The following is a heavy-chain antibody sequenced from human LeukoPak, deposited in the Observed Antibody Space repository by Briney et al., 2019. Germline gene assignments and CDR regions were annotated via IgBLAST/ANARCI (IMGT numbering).Heavy chain of an antibody. CDR2: IKQDGTEK. V-gene: IGHV3-7*01. D-gene: IGHD3-10*01. Sequence: GGSLRLSCAVSGFTFTTYWLGWVRQPPGKGLEWVANIKQDGTEKYYVDSVKGRFTISRDNAKNSLYLQMNSLRAEDTAVYYCARDRGGATYGSGSYYQDYWGQGTLVTVSS. CDR1: GFTFTTYW. CDR3: ARDRGGATYGSGSYYQDY. J-gene: IGHJ4*02.